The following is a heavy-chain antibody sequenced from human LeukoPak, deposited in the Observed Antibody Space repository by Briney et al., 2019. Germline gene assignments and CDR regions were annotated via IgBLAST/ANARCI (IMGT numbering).Heavy chain of an antibody. Sequence: PGGSLRLSCAASGFTFTNHAMQWVRRAPGKGLEYVSAISGNGGSTYYANSVKGRFTISRDNSKNTVYLQMDSLRAEDMAVYYCARAGVIRYVAWLINYYMDVWGKGTTVTVSS. CDR2: ISGNGGST. J-gene: IGHJ6*03. V-gene: IGHV3-64*01. D-gene: IGHD3-9*01. CDR3: ARAGVIRYVAWLINYYMDV. CDR1: GFTFTNHA.